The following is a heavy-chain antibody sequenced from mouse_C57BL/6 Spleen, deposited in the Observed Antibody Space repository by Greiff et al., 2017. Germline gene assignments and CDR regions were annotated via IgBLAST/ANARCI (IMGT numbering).Heavy chain of an antibody. CDR3: ARTRTVVEFYFDY. CDR2: INPSTGGT. D-gene: IGHD1-1*01. V-gene: IGHV1-42*01. CDR1: GYSFTGYY. Sequence: VQLQQSGPELVKPGASVKISCKASGYSFTGYYMNWVKQSPEKSLEWIGEINPSTGGTTYNQKFKAKATLTVDKSSSTAYMQLKSLTSEDSAVYYCARTRTVVEFYFDYWGQGTTLTVSS. J-gene: IGHJ2*01.